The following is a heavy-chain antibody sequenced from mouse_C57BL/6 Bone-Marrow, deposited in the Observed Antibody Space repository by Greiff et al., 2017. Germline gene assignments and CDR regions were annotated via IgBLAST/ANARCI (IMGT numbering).Heavy chain of an antibody. V-gene: IGHV1-80*01. J-gene: IGHJ3*01. CDR1: GYAFSSYW. D-gene: IGHD1-1*01. Sequence: QVQLQQSGAELVKPGASVKISCKASGYAFSSYWMNWVKQRPGKGLEWIGQIYPGDGDTNYNVKFKGKSTLTADKSSSTAYMQLSSLTSEDSAVYFCASSLLLRAGLAYWGQGTLVTVSA. CDR3: ASSLLLRAGLAY. CDR2: IYPGDGDT.